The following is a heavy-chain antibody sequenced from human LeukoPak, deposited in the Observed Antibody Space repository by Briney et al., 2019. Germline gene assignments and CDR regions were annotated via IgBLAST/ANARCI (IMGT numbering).Heavy chain of an antibody. V-gene: IGHV4-30-2*01. Sequence: SETLSLTCAVSGGSISSGGYSWSWIRQPPGKGLEWIGYIYHSGSTYYNPSLKSRVTISVDRSKNQSSLKLSSVTAADTAVYYCARGREENWNLFDYWGQGTLVTVSS. J-gene: IGHJ4*02. CDR3: ARGREENWNLFDY. D-gene: IGHD1-7*01. CDR2: IYHSGST. CDR1: GGSISSGGYS.